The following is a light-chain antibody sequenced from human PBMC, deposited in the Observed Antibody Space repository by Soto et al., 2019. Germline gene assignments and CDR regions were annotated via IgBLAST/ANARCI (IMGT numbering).Light chain of an antibody. CDR2: EVS. V-gene: IGLV2-14*01. J-gene: IGLJ2*01. Sequence: QSALTQPASVSGSPGQSITISCTGTSSDIGNYDFVSWYQQVPGTAPKAMIYEVSSRPSGVSNRFSGSKSGNTASLTISGLQSEDEANFYCATWDDSLDGPVFGGGTKLTVL. CDR1: SSDIGNYDF. CDR3: ATWDDSLDGPV.